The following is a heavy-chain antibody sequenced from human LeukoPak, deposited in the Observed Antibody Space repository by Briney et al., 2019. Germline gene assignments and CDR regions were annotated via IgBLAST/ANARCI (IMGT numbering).Heavy chain of an antibody. D-gene: IGHD6-6*01. V-gene: IGHV4-59*01. J-gene: IGHJ4*02. CDR2: IYYSRST. CDR1: GGSISSYY. CDR3: ARDGSGGSSAALDY. Sequence: SETLSLTCTVSGGSISSYYWSWIRQPPGKGLEWIGYIYYSRSTNYNPSLKSRVTISVDTSKNQFSLKLSSVTAADTAVYYCARDGSGGSSAALDYWGQGTLVTVSS.